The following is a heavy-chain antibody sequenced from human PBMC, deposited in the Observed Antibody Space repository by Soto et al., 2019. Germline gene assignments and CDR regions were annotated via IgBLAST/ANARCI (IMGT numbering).Heavy chain of an antibody. CDR1: GASISSGGYGGGYY. CDR2: IYYSGST. D-gene: IGHD3-10*01. J-gene: IGHJ4*02. Sequence: QVQLQESGPGLVKPSQTLSLTCTVSGASISSGGYGGGYYWNWIRQHPGEGLEWIGYIYYSGSTYYNPSLKSRLNMSIDTSKNQLSLKLSSVTAADTAVYYCARNYFGSGSQPRYCDSWGPGTLVTVSS. V-gene: IGHV4-31*03. CDR3: ARNYFGSGSQPRYCDS.